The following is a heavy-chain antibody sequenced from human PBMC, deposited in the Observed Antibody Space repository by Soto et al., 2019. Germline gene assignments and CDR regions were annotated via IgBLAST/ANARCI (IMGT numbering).Heavy chain of an antibody. CDR3: AKWHSSGYGYFDY. Sequence: ASVKVSCKSSGYTLIMYYIHCMRQAPGQGLEWMGLINPSGGSTTYAQKFQGRVTMTRDTSTSTVYMDLSSLRAEDTAVYYCAKWHSSGYGYFDYWGQGTLVTVSS. V-gene: IGHV1-46*01. CDR1: GYTLIMYY. J-gene: IGHJ4*02. D-gene: IGHD3-22*01. CDR2: INPSGGST.